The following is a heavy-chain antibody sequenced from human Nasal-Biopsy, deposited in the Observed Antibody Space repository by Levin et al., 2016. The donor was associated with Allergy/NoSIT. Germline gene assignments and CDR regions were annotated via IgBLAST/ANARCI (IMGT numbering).Heavy chain of an antibody. CDR2: IDWDGSDT. CDR1: GFRFADYW. V-gene: IGHV3-74*01. CDR3: GRDLSGASDF. D-gene: IGHD7-27*01. Sequence: GESLKISCTASGFRFADYWMHWVRQTPGKGLVWVARIDWDGSDTIYADSVSGRFTISRDNAKNTLYLQMNSLRAEDTAVYYCGRDLSGASDFWGQGTLVTVSS. J-gene: IGHJ4*02.